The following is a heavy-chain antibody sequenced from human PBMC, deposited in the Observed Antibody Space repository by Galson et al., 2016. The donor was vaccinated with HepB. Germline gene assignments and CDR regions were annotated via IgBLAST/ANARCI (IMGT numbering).Heavy chain of an antibody. CDR1: GGSISGYY. CDR3: VRTTRSYFDY. D-gene: IGHD1-1*01. V-gene: IGHV4-59*01. Sequence: SETLSLTCTVSGGSISGYYWSWIRQPPGKGLEWIGYIYYSGSTNCSSSLKSRVTISLDTSKNQFSLKLSSVTAADTAVYYCVRTTRSYFDYWGQGTLVTVSS. J-gene: IGHJ4*02. CDR2: IYYSGST.